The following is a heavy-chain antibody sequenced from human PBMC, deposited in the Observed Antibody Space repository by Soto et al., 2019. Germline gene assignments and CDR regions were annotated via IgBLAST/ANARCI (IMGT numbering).Heavy chain of an antibody. Sequence: EVQLVESGGGLVQPGGSLRLSCAASGFTFSSYWMSWVRQAPGKGLEWVANIKQDGSEKYYVDSVKGRFTISRDNAKNSLYLQMNSLRAEDTAVYYCARDLWSGYAIYFDYWGQGTLVTVSS. CDR3: ARDLWSGYAIYFDY. CDR2: IKQDGSEK. V-gene: IGHV3-7*01. D-gene: IGHD3-3*01. J-gene: IGHJ4*02. CDR1: GFTFSSYW.